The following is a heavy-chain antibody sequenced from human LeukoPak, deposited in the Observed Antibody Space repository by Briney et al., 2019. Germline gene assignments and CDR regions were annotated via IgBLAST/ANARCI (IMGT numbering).Heavy chain of an antibody. J-gene: IGHJ5*02. CDR1: GFTFGDYA. CDR3: TRGTRFDP. D-gene: IGHD3/OR15-3a*01. V-gene: IGHV3-49*04. Sequence: GGSLRLSCTASGFTFGDYAMSWVRQAPGKGLEWVGFIRSKAYGRTTEYAASVKGRFTISRDDSRSIAYLQMNSLKTEDTAVYYCTRGTRFDPWGQGTLVTVSS. CDR2: IRSKAYGRTT.